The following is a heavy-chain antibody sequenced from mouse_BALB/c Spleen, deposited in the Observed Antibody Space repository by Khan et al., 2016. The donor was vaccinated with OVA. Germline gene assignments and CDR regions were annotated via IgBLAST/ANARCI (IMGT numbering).Heavy chain of an antibody. CDR3: VRDGAYHRNEGWCAY. CDR2: INPSNGYT. J-gene: IGHJ3*01. CDR1: GYTFTSYT. D-gene: IGHD2-14*01. Sequence: QVQLKQSGAELARPGASVKMSCKASGYTFTSYTIHWIKKRPGQGLEWIGYINPSNGYTNYNQKFKDKATLTTDTSSTTAYLQLSSLTSDDSAVYTWVRDGAYHRNEGWCAYWGQGTLVTVSA. V-gene: IGHV1-4*01.